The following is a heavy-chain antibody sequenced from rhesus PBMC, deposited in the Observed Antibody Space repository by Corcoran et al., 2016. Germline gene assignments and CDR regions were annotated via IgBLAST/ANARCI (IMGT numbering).Heavy chain of an antibody. CDR2: VDPEDGEA. J-gene: IGHJ4*01. V-gene: IGHV1-111*02. Sequence: EVQLVQSGAEVKKPGASVKISCKASGYTFTDYYLHWVRQAPGKVLEWMGRVDPEDGEARHAQKFQDRVTITADTSTDTAYMELSSLRAEDTAVYYCATLAAFDYWGQGVLVTVSS. CDR3: ATLAAFDY. CDR1: GYTFTDYY.